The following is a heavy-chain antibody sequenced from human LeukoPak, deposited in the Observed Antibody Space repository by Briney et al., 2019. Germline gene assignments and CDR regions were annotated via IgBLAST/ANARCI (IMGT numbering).Heavy chain of an antibody. Sequence: SETLSLTCAVYGGSFSGYYWSWIRQPPGNGLEWSGEINHNRSTNYNPSLKTHVTISVDTSKNQLSLKLNSLTAADPAVYYCASKQVPWTTIKYYDSSGPFLDYWGQGTLVTVSS. CDR1: GGSFSGYY. V-gene: IGHV4-34*01. J-gene: IGHJ4*02. CDR2: INHNRST. CDR3: ASKQVPWTTIKYYDSSGPFLDY. D-gene: IGHD3-22*01.